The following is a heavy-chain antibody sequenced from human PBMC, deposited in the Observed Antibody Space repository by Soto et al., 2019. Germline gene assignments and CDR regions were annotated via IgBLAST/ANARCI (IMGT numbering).Heavy chain of an antibody. D-gene: IGHD3-22*01. Sequence: EVQLVESGGGLVQPGGSLRVSCAASGFTFSSYWMHWVRQVPGKGLVLVSRISGDGSSTSYADAVRGRFTISRDNAKNTLYLQMNSLRAEDTALYYCARPRYDGSGTPFDHWGQGALVTVSA. CDR1: GFTFSSYW. J-gene: IGHJ4*02. CDR2: ISGDGSST. V-gene: IGHV3-74*01. CDR3: ARPRYDGSGTPFDH.